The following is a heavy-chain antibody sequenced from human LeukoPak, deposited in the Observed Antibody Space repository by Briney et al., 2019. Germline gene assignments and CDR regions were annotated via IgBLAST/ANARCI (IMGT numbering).Heavy chain of an antibody. D-gene: IGHD5-18*01. CDR3: ARDGGYSYGTAYWFDY. Sequence: GGSLRLSCAASGFTFSSYGMHWVRQGPGKGLEWVAFIRSDGSNKYYGDSVKGRFTISRDNSKNTLYLEMNSLRAEDTAVYYCARDGGYSYGTAYWFDYWGQGTLVTVSS. J-gene: IGHJ4*02. V-gene: IGHV3-30*02. CDR2: IRSDGSNK. CDR1: GFTFSSYG.